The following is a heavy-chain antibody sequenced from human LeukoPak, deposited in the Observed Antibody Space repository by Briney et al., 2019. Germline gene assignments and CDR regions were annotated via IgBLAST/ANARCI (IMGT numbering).Heavy chain of an antibody. CDR1: GGSISSYY. CDR3: ARAKLRYFDWLLEGFDY. D-gene: IGHD3-9*01. CDR2: IYYSGST. V-gene: IGHV4-59*01. J-gene: IGHJ4*02. Sequence: KPSETLSLTCTASGGSISSYYWSWIRQPPGKGLEWIGYIYYSGSTNYNPSLKSRVTISVDTSKNQFSLKLSSVTAADTAVYYCARAKLRYFDWLLEGFDYWGQGTLVTVSS.